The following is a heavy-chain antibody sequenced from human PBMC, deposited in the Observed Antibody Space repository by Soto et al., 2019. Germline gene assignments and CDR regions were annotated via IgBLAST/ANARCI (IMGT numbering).Heavy chain of an antibody. D-gene: IGHD3-3*01. Sequence: ASVKVSCKAPGDTCTSYYLNWVRQAPGQGLEWMGVINPHGGSTKYAQKFQCRVTMTRDTSRSTVYMELRSLRSDDTAIYYCARSSGGNFGIIIEGSNWFDPWGQGTLVTVSS. V-gene: IGHV1-46*01. J-gene: IGHJ5*02. CDR1: GDTCTSYY. CDR3: ARSSGGNFGIIIEGSNWFDP. CDR2: INPHGGST.